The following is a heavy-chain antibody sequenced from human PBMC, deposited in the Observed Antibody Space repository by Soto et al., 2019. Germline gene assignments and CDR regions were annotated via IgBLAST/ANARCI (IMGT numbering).Heavy chain of an antibody. CDR3: ARVSRCSSTSCHGSYYYYYGMDV. D-gene: IGHD2-2*01. CDR2: ISAYNGNT. CDR1: GYTFTSYG. V-gene: IGHV1-18*04. J-gene: IGHJ6*02. Sequence: ASVKVSCKASGYTFTSYGISWVRQAPGQGLEWMGWISAYNGNTNYAQKLQGRVTMTTDTSTSTAYMELRSLRSDDTAVYYCARVSRCSSTSCHGSYYYYYGMDVWGQGTTVTSP.